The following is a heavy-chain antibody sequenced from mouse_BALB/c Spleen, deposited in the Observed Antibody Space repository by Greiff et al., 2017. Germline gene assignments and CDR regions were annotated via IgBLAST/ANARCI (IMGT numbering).Heavy chain of an antibody. Sequence: VHLVESGPGLVQPSQSLSITCTVSGFSLTSYGVHWVRQSPGKGLEWLGVIWSGGSTDYNAAFISRLSISKDNSKSQDFFKMNSLQANDTAIYYCARNGGSTIWFAYWGQGTLVTVAA. V-gene: IGHV2-2*02. D-gene: IGHD2-1*01. J-gene: IGHJ3*01. CDR3: ARNGGSTIWFAY. CDR1: GFSLTSYG. CDR2: IWSGGST.